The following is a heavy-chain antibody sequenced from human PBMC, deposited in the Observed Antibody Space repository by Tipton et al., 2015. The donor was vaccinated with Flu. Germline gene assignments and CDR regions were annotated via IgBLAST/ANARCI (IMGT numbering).Heavy chain of an antibody. CDR3: ARDAGQGYYDSSGYYPEYFQH. V-gene: IGHV1-46*01. D-gene: IGHD3-22*01. CDR1: GYTFTSYY. Sequence: QLVQSGAEVKKPGASVKVSCKASGYTFTSYYMHWVRQAPGQGLEWMGIINPSGGSTSYAQKFQGRVTMTRDTSTSTVYMELSSLRSEDTAVYYCARDAGQGYYDSSGYYPEYFQHWDQGTLVTVSS. CDR2: INPSGGST. J-gene: IGHJ1*01.